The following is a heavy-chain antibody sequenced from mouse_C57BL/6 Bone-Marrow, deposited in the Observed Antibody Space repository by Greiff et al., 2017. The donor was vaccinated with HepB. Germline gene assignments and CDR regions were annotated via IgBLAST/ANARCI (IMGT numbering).Heavy chain of an antibody. CDR2: IYPRSRNT. CDR1: GYTFTSYG. Sequence: QVQLKESGAELARPGASVKLSCKASGYTFTSYGISWVKQRTGQGLEWIGEIYPRSRNTYYNEKFKGKATLTADKSSSTAYMELRSLTSEDSAVYFCALYYYGSSKNYWGQGTTLTVSS. V-gene: IGHV1-81*01. CDR3: ALYYYGSSKNY. D-gene: IGHD1-1*01. J-gene: IGHJ2*01.